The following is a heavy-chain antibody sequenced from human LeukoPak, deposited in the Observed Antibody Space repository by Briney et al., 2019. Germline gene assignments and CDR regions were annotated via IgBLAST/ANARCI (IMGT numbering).Heavy chain of an antibody. D-gene: IGHD6-13*01. J-gene: IGHJ3*02. CDR1: GGSFSGYY. CDR3: ARSWYDLVGAFDI. Sequence: PSETLSPTCAVYGGSFSGYYWSWIRQPPGKGLEWIGEINHSGSTNYNPSLKSRVAISVDTSKNQFSLKLSSVTAADTAVYYCARSWYDLVGAFDIWGQGTMVTVSS. CDR2: INHSGST. V-gene: IGHV4-34*01.